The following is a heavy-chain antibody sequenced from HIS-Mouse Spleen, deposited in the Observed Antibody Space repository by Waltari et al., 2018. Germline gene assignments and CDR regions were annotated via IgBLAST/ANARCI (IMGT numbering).Heavy chain of an antibody. CDR3: ARGRGQWLDGPFDY. CDR1: GGSFSGYY. Sequence: QVQLQQWGAGRLQPSETLSLTCAVYGGSFSGYYWSWIRQPPGKGLEWIGEVNHSGSTNYHPSLKSRVTISVDTSKNQFSLKLSSVTAADTAVYYCARGRGQWLDGPFDYWGQGTLVTVSS. J-gene: IGHJ4*02. CDR2: VNHSGST. D-gene: IGHD6-19*01. V-gene: IGHV4-34*01.